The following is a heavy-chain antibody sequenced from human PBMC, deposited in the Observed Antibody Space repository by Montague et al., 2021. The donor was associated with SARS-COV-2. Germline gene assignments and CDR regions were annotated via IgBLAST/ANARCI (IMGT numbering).Heavy chain of an antibody. D-gene: IGHD3-9*01. CDR2: IYYSGST. J-gene: IGHJ5*02. CDR3: ARRSYDILTGSSIPNWFDP. CDR1: GGSISSSSYY. Sequence: SETLSLTCTVSGGSISSSSYYWGWIRQPPGKGLEWIGSIYYSGSTYYNLSLKSRATISVDTSKNQFSLKLSSVTAADTAVYYCARRSYDILTGSSIPNWFDPWGQGTLVTVSS. V-gene: IGHV4-39*01.